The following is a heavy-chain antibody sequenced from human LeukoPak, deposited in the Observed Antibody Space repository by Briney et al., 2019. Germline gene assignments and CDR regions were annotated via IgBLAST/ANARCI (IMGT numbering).Heavy chain of an antibody. CDR3: ARDPAGYCSSTSCLGDYGMDV. CDR2: IIPIFGTA. V-gene: IGHV1-69*13. D-gene: IGHD2-2*03. CDR1: GVTFSSYT. J-gene: IGHJ6*02. Sequence: SVKLSCKASGVTFSSYTISWVRQAPGQGLEWMGVIIPIFGTANYAQKFQGRVTITADESTSTAYMKLSSLRSEDTAVYYCARDPAGYCSSTSCLGDYGMDVWGQGTTVTVSS.